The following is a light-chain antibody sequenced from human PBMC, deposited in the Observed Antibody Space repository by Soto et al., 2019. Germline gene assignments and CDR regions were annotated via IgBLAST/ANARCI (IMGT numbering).Light chain of an antibody. Sequence: FLLTQPPSLSGTPGPRVTISCTGRSSNIGAGYEVHWYQQLPGTAPKLLIYGNSNRPSGVPDRFSGSKSGTSASLAITGLQAEDEADYYCQSYDSSLSGYVFGTGTKVTVL. J-gene: IGLJ1*01. CDR1: SSNIGAGYE. CDR2: GNS. V-gene: IGLV1-40*01. CDR3: QSYDSSLSGYV.